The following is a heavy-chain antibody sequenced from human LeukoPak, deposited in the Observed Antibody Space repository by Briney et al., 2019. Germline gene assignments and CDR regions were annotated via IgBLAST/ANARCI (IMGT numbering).Heavy chain of an antibody. D-gene: IGHD1-26*01. J-gene: IGHJ4*02. CDR1: GYTFTGYY. CDR2: ISAYNGNT. Sequence: GASVKVSCKASGYTFTGYYMHWVRQAPGQGLEWMGWISAYNGNTNYAQKLQGRVTMTTDTSTSTAYMELRSLRSDDTAVYYCARSVVGATGGVDYWGQGTLVTVSS. V-gene: IGHV1-18*04. CDR3: ARSVVGATGGVDY.